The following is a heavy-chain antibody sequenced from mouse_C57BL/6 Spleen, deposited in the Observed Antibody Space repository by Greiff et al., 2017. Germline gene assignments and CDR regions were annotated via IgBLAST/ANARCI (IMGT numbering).Heavy chain of an antibody. Sequence: VKLQQSGPGLVQPSQSLSITCTVSGFSLTSYGVHWVRQSPGKGLEWLGVIWSGGSTDYNAAFISRLSISKDNSKSQVFFKMNSLQADDTAIYYCARNGGELGPWYFDVWGTGTTVTVSS. D-gene: IGHD4-1*01. CDR1: GFSLTSYG. J-gene: IGHJ1*03. CDR3: ARNGGELGPWYFDV. V-gene: IGHV2-2*01. CDR2: IWSGGST.